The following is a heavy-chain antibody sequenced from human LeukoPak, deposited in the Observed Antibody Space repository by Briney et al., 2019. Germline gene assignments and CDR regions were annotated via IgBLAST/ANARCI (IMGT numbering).Heavy chain of an antibody. J-gene: IGHJ4*02. CDR1: GFTFSNSA. D-gene: IGHD3-9*01. V-gene: IGHV3-21*01. CDR3: ARDPLRYLRVGHYDY. CDR2: IDYDSSHI. Sequence: TGGSLRLSCAASGFTFSNSAVNWVRQVPGKGLEWVSSIDYDSSHIYYAASVRGRFTISRDNARNSVYLQMNSLRVEDTAVYYCARDPLRYLRVGHYDYWGQGTLVAVSS.